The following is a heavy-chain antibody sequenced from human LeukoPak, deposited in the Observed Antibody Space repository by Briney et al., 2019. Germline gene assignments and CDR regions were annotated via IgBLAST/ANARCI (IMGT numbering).Heavy chain of an antibody. Sequence: GGSLRLSCAASGFTFSSDWMSWVRQAPGKGLEWVAHIKQDGSEKYYVDSVKGRFTISRDNAKNSLYLQMNSLRAEDTAVYYCARKKPLGYCSSTSCYSDYYYGMDVWGKGTTVTVSS. J-gene: IGHJ6*04. CDR1: GFTFSSDW. V-gene: IGHV3-7*03. CDR2: IKQDGSEK. D-gene: IGHD2-2*01. CDR3: ARKKPLGYCSSTSCYSDYYYGMDV.